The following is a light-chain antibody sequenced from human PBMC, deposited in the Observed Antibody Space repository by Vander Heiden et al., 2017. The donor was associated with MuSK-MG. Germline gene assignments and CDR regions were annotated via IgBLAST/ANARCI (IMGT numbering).Light chain of an antibody. CDR2: EVS. CDR3: SSYTSRSTYV. Sequence: QSALTQPASLSGSPGQSITISCTGTSSDVGGYNYVSWYQQHPGKAPKVMIYEVSNRPSGVSNRFSGSKSGNTASLTISGLQAEDEADYYCSSYTSRSTYVLGTGTKVTVL. J-gene: IGLJ1*01. V-gene: IGLV2-14*01. CDR1: SSDVGGYNY.